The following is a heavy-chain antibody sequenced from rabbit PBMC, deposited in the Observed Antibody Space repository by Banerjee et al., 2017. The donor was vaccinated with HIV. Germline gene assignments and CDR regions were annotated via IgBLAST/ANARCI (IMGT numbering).Heavy chain of an antibody. V-gene: IGHV1S45*01. CDR2: IYSGSSGTT. CDR1: GFSFSSSYY. CDR3: ARDNGGGAYGDGTL. J-gene: IGHJ4*01. D-gene: IGHD2-1*01. Sequence: QEQLVESGGGLVQPEGSLTLTCTASGFSFSSSYYMCWVRQAPGKGLECIGCIYSGSSGTTDYASWAKGRFTISKTSSTTVTLQMTSLTAADTATYFCARDNGGGAYGDGTLWGPGTLVTVS.